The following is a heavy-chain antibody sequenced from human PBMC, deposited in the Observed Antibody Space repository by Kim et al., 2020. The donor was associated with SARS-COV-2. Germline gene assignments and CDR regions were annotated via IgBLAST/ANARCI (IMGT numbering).Heavy chain of an antibody. CDR3: ASLHYYYYYGMDV. J-gene: IGHJ6*02. CDR1: GFTFSSYW. CDR2: IKQDGSEK. V-gene: IGHV3-7*01. Sequence: GGSLRLSCAASGFTFSSYWMSWVRQAPGKGLEWVANIKQDGSEKYYVDSVKGRFTISRDNAKNSLYLQMNSLRAEDTAVYYCASLHYYYYYGMDVWGQGTTVTVSS.